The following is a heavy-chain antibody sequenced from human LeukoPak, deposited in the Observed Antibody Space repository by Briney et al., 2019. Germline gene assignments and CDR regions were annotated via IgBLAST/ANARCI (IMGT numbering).Heavy chain of an antibody. CDR1: GYTITGYY. CDR3: ARGGYDFVYYYYGMDV. V-gene: IGHV1-2*06. Sequence: ASVKVSCKASGYTITGYYMHWVRQAPGQGLEWMGRINPNSGGTNYAQKFQGRVTMTRDTSISTAYMELSRLRSDDTAVYYCARGGYDFVYYYYGMDVWGQGTTVTVSS. J-gene: IGHJ6*02. CDR2: INPNSGGT. D-gene: IGHD3-3*01.